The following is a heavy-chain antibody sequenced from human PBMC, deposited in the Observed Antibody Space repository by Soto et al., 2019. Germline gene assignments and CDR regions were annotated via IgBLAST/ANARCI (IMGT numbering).Heavy chain of an antibody. CDR2: INPSGGST. Sequence: ASVKVSCKASGYTFTSYYMHWVRQAPGQGLEWMGIINPSGGSTSYAQKFQGRVTMTRDTSTSTVYMEPSSLRSEDTAVYYGAREPLITIFGVVTRYYFDYWGQGTLVTVSS. D-gene: IGHD3-3*01. CDR1: GYTFTSYY. V-gene: IGHV1-46*01. CDR3: AREPLITIFGVVTRYYFDY. J-gene: IGHJ4*02.